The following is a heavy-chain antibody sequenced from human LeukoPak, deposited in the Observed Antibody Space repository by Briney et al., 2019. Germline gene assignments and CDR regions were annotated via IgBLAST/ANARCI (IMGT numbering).Heavy chain of an antibody. D-gene: IGHD6-19*01. V-gene: IGHV3-48*02. J-gene: IGHJ4*02. CDR2: ITSSSGTI. CDR3: ARGVYSSGWSFDY. Sequence: GGSLRLSCAASGFTFGTYIMNWVRQAPGKGLEWVSYITSSSGTIYYADSVEGRFTISRDNAKNSLYLQMNSLRDEDTAVYYCARGVYSSGWSFDYWGQGTLVTVSS. CDR1: GFTFGTYI.